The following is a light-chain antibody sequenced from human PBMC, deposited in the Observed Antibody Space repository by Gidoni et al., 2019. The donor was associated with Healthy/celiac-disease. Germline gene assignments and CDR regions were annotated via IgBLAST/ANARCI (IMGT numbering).Light chain of an antibody. CDR1: SSNIGSNT. V-gene: IGLV1-44*01. CDR2: SNN. CDR3: AAWDDSLNGYVV. Sequence: QSVPTQPPSAPGSPGQRVTISCSGSSSNIGSNTVNWYQQLPGTAPKLLIYSNNQRPSGVSDRFSGSKSGTSASLAIGGLQSEDEADYYCAAWDDSLNGYVVFGGGTKLTVL. J-gene: IGLJ2*01.